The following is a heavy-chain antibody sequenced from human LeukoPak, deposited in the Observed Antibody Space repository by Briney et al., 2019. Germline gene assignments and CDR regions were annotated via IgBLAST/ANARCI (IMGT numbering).Heavy chain of an antibody. V-gene: IGHV3-33*06. D-gene: IGHD4-17*01. CDR1: GFRFSNFG. Sequence: GGSLRLSCAASGFRFSNFGMYWVRQSPGKGLECVTAIWYDGSNQYSADSVKGRFTISRDNSNNTLYLQMNSLRVEDTAMYYCAKSRTTMTPFDAFDIWGQGTMVTVSS. CDR3: AKSRTTMTPFDAFDI. J-gene: IGHJ3*02. CDR2: IWYDGSNQ.